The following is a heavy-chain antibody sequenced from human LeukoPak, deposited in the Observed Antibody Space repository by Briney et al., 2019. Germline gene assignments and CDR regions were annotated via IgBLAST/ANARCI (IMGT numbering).Heavy chain of an antibody. CDR1: GGSISSYY. D-gene: IGHD4-23*01. CDR3: ARTVAHYYYYYYMDV. J-gene: IGHJ6*03. Sequence: PSETLSLTCTVSGGSISSYYWSWIRQPPGKGLEWIGYIYYSGSTNYNPSLKSRVTISVDTSKNQFSLKLSSVTAADTAVYYCARTVAHYYYYYYMDVWGKGTTVTVSS. V-gene: IGHV4-59*01. CDR2: IYYSGST.